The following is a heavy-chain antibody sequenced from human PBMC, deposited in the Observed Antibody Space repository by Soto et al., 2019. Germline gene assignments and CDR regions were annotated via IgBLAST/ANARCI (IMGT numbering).Heavy chain of an antibody. Sequence: RASVKVSCKASGYTFTSYYMHWVRQAPGQGLEWMGIINPSGGSTSYAQKFQGRVTMTRDTSTSTVYMELSSLRSEDTAVYYCARDIVVVPAAINVYYYYGMDVWGQGTTVTVSS. D-gene: IGHD2-2*01. CDR3: ARDIVVVPAAINVYYYYGMDV. J-gene: IGHJ6*02. CDR2: INPSGGST. V-gene: IGHV1-46*01. CDR1: GYTFTSYY.